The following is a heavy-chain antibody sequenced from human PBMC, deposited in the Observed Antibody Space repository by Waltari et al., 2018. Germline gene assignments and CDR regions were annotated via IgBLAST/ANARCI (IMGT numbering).Heavy chain of an antibody. V-gene: IGHV4-61*02. J-gene: IGHJ4*02. CDR1: GGSISSGSYY. Sequence: QVQLQESGPGLVKPSQTLSLTCTVSGGSISSGSYYWSWIRQPAGKGLEWIGRIYTSGSTNYNPSRKSRVTISVDTSKNQFSLKLSSVTAADTAVYYCARVFPSSGWYGVDYWGQGTLVTVSS. CDR2: IYTSGST. D-gene: IGHD6-19*01. CDR3: ARVFPSSGWYGVDY.